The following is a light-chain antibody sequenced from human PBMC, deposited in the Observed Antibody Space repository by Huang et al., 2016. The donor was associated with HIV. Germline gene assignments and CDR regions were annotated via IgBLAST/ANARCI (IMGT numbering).Light chain of an antibody. CDR1: QSVSTN. J-gene: IGKJ3*01. CDR2: GAS. CDR3: QQYNSWPPLFT. V-gene: IGKV3-15*01. Sequence: EVLLTQSPATLSVSPGERATLSCRASQSVSTNLAWYQQKPGQSPRRLIYGASTRATGVPARFSGSGSGTEFTLTISSLQSEDSAVYYCQQYNSWPPLFTFGPGTKVDIK.